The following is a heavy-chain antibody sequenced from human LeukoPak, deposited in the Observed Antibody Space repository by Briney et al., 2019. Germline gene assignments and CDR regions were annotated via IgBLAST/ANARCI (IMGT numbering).Heavy chain of an antibody. CDR3: ASAALGGWFAP. CDR1: GGSINSFY. Sequence: SETLSLTCTVSGGSINSFYWSWIRQSPGKGLEWIGYISFSGSATYNPSLKSRVTISVDTSKNQFSLNLTSVTAADTAFYYCASAALGGWFAPWGQGTLVTVSS. V-gene: IGHV4-59*01. CDR2: ISFSGSA. J-gene: IGHJ5*02.